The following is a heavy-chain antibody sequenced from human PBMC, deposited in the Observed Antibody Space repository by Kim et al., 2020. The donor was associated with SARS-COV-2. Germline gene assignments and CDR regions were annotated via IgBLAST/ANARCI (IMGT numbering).Heavy chain of an antibody. J-gene: IGHJ6*02. Sequence: SVKVSCKASGGTFRRYAISWVRQVPGQGLEWMGGVIPMFRITNYAEKFQGRATIIADESTSTAYMELSSLRSEDTPVYYCARGGGSGTSTTGRQRRGLLEYHYGMDVWGQGTTVTVSS. V-gene: IGHV1-69*13. CDR1: GGTFRRYA. CDR3: ARGGGSGTSTTGRQRRGLLEYHYGMDV. D-gene: IGHD1-1*01. CDR2: VIPMFRIT.